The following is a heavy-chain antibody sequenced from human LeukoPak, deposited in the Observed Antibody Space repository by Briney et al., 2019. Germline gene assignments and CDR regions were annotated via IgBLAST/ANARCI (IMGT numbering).Heavy chain of an antibody. CDR3: AKSPEPTYYYGLPLFYYYGMDV. V-gene: IGHV3-23*01. CDR1: GFTFSSYA. J-gene: IGHJ6*02. Sequence: GGSLRLSCAASGFTFSSYAMSWVRQAPGKGLEWVSAISGSGGSTYYADSVKGRFTISRDNSKNTLYLQMNSLRAEDTAVYYCAKSPEPTYYYGLPLFYYYGMDVWGQGTTVTVSS. D-gene: IGHD3-10*01. CDR2: ISGSGGST.